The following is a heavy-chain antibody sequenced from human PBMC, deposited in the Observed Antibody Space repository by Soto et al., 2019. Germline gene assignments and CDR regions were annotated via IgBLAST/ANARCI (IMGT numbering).Heavy chain of an antibody. Sequence: QVQLQESGPGLVKPSGTLSLTCAVSSGSISTNNWWSWVHQPPGKGLEWIGEIHHSGTTNYNPSLKSRVTMSVDKSKNQFSLELNPVTAADTAVYYCATGGSYCRSNGCLYWYLDLWGRGTLVSVSS. V-gene: IGHV4-4*02. J-gene: IGHJ2*01. D-gene: IGHD3-16*01. CDR3: ATGGSYCRSNGCLYWYLDL. CDR1: SGSISTNNW. CDR2: IHHSGTT.